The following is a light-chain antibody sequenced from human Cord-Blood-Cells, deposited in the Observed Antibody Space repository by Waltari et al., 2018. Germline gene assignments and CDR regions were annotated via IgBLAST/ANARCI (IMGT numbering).Light chain of an antibody. CDR3: QQYNSYST. V-gene: IGKV1-5*03. CDR1: QSISSW. CDR2: KAS. J-gene: IGKJ4*01. Sequence: DIQMTQSHSTLPASGAATVTITCRASQSISSWLAWYQQKPGKAPKLLIYKASSLESGVPSRFSGSGSGTEFTLTISSLQPDDFATYYCQQYNSYSTFGGGTKVEIK.